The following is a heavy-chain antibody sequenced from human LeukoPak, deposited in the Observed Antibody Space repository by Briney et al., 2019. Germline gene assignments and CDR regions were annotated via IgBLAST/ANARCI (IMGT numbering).Heavy chain of an antibody. CDR2: MKENGAEI. J-gene: IGHJ4*02. CDR1: GFTVSAKY. D-gene: IGHD1-26*01. CDR3: ARSGSYYRISDY. Sequence: PGGSLRLSCAASGFTVSAKYMSWVRQAPGKGLEWVANMKENGAEIYYVDSVKGRFTISRDNAKNSLFLQMGSLTVEDTAVYYCARSGSYYRISDYWGQGTLVTVSS. V-gene: IGHV3-7*03.